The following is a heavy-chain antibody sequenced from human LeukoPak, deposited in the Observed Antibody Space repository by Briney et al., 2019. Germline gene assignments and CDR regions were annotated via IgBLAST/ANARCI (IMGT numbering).Heavy chain of an antibody. V-gene: IGHV3-23*01. CDR2: ISGNGGGT. D-gene: IGHD2-2*01. J-gene: IGHJ4*02. CDR1: GFTFRSYA. Sequence: GGSLRLSCAASGFTFRSYAMSWVRQAPGKGLEWVSAISGNGGGTYYADSVKGRFTISRDNSKNTLYLQMNSLRAEDTAVYYCAKGDCSSTSCHAPADYWGQGTLATVSS. CDR3: AKGDCSSTSCHAPADY.